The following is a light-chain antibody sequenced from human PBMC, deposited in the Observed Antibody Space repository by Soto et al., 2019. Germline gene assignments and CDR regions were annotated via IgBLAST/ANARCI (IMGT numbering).Light chain of an antibody. V-gene: IGKV3-11*01. CDR1: QSVSSY. CDR3: QQRSNWPSIT. CDR2: DAS. J-gene: IGKJ5*01. Sequence: EIVLTQSPATLSLSPGERATLSCRASQSVSSYLAWYQQKPGQAPRLLIYDASNRATGIPARFSGSGSGTDFTLTISSLGPEDSAVYYWQQRSNWPSITFGQGTRLEIK.